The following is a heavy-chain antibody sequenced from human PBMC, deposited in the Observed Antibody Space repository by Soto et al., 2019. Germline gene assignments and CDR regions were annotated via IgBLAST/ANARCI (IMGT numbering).Heavy chain of an antibody. J-gene: IGHJ5*02. V-gene: IGHV1-18*01. D-gene: IGHD2-15*01. CDR2: ISPYNGNT. CDR3: ARGGAGCSAGSCPANWFDP. Sequence: QVQLVQSGAEVKKPGASVKVSCQASSYTFTSYGITWVRQAPGQGLEWMGWISPYNGNTNYAQKLQGRVPMTTDTSTSNAYMELRSLRSDDTAVYYCARGGAGCSAGSCPANWFDPWGQGTLVTVSS. CDR1: SYTFTSYG.